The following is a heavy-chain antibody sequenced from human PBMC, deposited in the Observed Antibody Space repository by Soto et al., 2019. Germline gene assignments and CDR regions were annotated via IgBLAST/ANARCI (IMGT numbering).Heavy chain of an antibody. Sequence: QVQLVQSETEVKKPGASVKVSCKASGYIFTNYDITWVRQAPGQGLEWMGWVSGYNGNTKYAQKFQDRVTRTTATSXXTVYMELRSLRSDDTAGYYGARFGSAPYYYYGVDVWGQGTTVFVSS. CDR1: GYIFTNYD. CDR2: VSGYNGNT. D-gene: IGHD3-10*01. V-gene: IGHV1-18*01. CDR3: ARFGSAPYYYYGVDV. J-gene: IGHJ6*02.